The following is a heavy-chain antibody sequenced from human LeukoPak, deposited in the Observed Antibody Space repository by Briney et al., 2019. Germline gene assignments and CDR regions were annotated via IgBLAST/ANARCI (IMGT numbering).Heavy chain of an antibody. Sequence: SVKVSCKASGGTFSSYAISWVRQAPGQGLEWMGGIIPIFGTANYAQKFQGRVTITTDESTSTAYMELSSLRSEDTAVYYCARVSTYGDYENYAFDIWGQGIMVTVSS. CDR2: IIPIFGTA. V-gene: IGHV1-69*05. D-gene: IGHD4-17*01. CDR3: ARVSTYGDYENYAFDI. CDR1: GGTFSSYA. J-gene: IGHJ3*02.